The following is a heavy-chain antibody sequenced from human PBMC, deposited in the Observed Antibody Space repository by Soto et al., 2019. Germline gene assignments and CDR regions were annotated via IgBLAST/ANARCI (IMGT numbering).Heavy chain of an antibody. Sequence: QVQLQESGPGLVNPSQTLSLTCTVSGGSVSSGDYYWSWIRQHPGKGLEWIGYVYHTGNTYYNPSLRSRATLSVDTSNNQFSLKLISVTAADTAVYYCARWRTHAMADYDYWGQGTLVTVSS. CDR1: GGSVSSGDYY. V-gene: IGHV4-31*03. CDR3: ARWRTHAMADYDY. CDR2: VYHTGNT. J-gene: IGHJ4*02. D-gene: IGHD4-17*01.